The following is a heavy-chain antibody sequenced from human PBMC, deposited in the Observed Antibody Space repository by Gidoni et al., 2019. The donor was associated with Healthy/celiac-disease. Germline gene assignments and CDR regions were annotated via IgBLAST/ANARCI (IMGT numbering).Heavy chain of an antibody. J-gene: IGHJ5*02. CDR1: GGPFSSYT. CDR3: ARDTLGDGYNVALGWFDP. D-gene: IGHD5-12*01. Sequence: QVQLVQSGAEVKKPGSSVKVSCKASGGPFSSYTTSWVPQAPGQGLEWMGRSIPILGIANSAHKFQGRVTINADKSTSTAYMELSRLRSEDTAVYYGARDTLGDGYNVALGWFDPWGQGTLVTVSS. CDR2: SIPILGIA. V-gene: IGHV1-69*08.